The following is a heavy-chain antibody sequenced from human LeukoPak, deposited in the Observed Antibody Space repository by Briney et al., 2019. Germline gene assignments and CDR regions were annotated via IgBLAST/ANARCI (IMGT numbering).Heavy chain of an antibody. CDR3: ARGETRIVH. CDR2: ITSVSAI. D-gene: IGHD2-15*01. Sequence: GGSLRLSCAASGFTFSTYGMSWVRQAPGKGLEWVSQITSVSAIYYADSVKGRFTISRDNAKNSLFLQMNGLTDGDTAIYYCARGETRIVHWGQGTLVTVSS. J-gene: IGHJ1*01. CDR1: GFTFSTYG. V-gene: IGHV3-48*02.